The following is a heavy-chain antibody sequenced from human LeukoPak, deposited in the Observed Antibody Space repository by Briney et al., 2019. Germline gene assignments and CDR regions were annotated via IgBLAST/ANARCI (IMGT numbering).Heavy chain of an antibody. J-gene: IGHJ2*01. CDR1: GGSISSSSYY. D-gene: IGHD6-19*01. Sequence: SETLSLTCTVSGGSISSSSYYWGWIRQPPGKGLEWIGTIYYSGKTYCNPSLKSRLTISVDTSKNQFSLKLSSVTAADTAVYYCARLEGAVADILHWYFDLWSRGTLVTVSS. V-gene: IGHV4-39*01. CDR2: IYYSGKT. CDR3: ARLEGAVADILHWYFDL.